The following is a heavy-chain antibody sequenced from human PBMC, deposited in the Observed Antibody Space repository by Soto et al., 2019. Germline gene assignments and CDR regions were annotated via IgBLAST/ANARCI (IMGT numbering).Heavy chain of an antibody. CDR1: GVSISGYY. V-gene: IGHV4-4*07. CDR2: MYISGAT. J-gene: IGHJ3*01. Sequence: QMQLQESGPVLVKPSETLCLTCTVSGVSISGYYWTWIRQTAGKGLEWIGRMYISGATNYNPSLKSRVSMSVDTSKTHFSLTLRSVTAADTAVYYCASDQINLNVFDFWGQGTMVTVSS. CDR3: ASDQINLNVFDF.